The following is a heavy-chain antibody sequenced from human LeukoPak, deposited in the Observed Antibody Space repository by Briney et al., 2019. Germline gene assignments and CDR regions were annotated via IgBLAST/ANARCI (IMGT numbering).Heavy chain of an antibody. J-gene: IGHJ3*02. D-gene: IGHD6-13*01. CDR3: ARSPYSSSWYGAFDI. Sequence: GGSLRLSCAASGFTFSSYAMHWVRQAPGKGLEWVAVISYDGCNKYYADSVKGRFTISRDNSKNTLYLQMNSLRAEDTAVYYCARSPYSSSWYGAFDIWGQGTMITVSS. V-gene: IGHV3-30*04. CDR1: GFTFSSYA. CDR2: ISYDGCNK.